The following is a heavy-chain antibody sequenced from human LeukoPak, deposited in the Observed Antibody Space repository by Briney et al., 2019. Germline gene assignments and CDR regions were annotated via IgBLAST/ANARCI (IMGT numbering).Heavy chain of an antibody. D-gene: IGHD6-19*01. J-gene: IGHJ4*02. CDR1: GGSIRNYY. Sequence: KASETLSLTCTVSGGSIRNYYWSWIRQPPGKGLEWIGYIFYTGTTNYNFSLKSRLTISVDTSKNQFSLRLTSVTAADTAVYYCARGWGYFDYWGQGTLVTVSS. CDR2: IFYTGTT. CDR3: ARGWGYFDY. V-gene: IGHV4-59*01.